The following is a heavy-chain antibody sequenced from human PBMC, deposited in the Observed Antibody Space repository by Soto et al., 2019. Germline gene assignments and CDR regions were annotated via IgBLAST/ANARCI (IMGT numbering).Heavy chain of an antibody. CDR1: GGSISSGDYY. D-gene: IGHD6-19*01. Sequence: SETLSLTCTVSGGSISSGDYYWSWIRQPPGKGLEWIGYIYYSGSTYYNPSLKSRVTISVDTSKNQFSLELSSVTAADTAVYYCARDAGYSSGWDYYFGYWGQGTLVTVSS. CDR2: IYYSGST. V-gene: IGHV4-30-4*02. CDR3: ARDAGYSSGWDYYFGY. J-gene: IGHJ4*02.